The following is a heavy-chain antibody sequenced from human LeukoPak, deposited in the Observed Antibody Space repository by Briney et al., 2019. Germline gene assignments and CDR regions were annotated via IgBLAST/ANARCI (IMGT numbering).Heavy chain of an antibody. D-gene: IGHD2-2*02. V-gene: IGHV3-30*04. CDR1: GFTFSSYA. Sequence: GGSLRLSCAASGFTFSSYAMHWVRQAPGKGLEWVAVISYDGSNKYYADSVKGRFTISRDNSKNTLYLQMNSLRAEDTAVYYCARGGSQIWEIVGVPAATPNYWGQGTLVTVSS. J-gene: IGHJ4*02. CDR2: ISYDGSNK. CDR3: ARGGSQIWEIVGVPAATPNY.